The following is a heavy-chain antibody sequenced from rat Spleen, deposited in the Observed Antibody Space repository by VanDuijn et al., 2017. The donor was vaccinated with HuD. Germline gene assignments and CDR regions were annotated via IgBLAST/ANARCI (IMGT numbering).Heavy chain of an antibody. V-gene: IGHV5-27*01. Sequence: EVQLVESGGGLVQPGRSLKLSCAASGFTFSNYAMAWVRQAPTKGLEWVASITNSGGNTDYRDSVKGRLTISRDNVKSTLYLQMDSLRSEDTATYYCTTWDYYDNRFDYWGQGVMVTVSS. CDR3: TTWDYYDNRFDY. CDR1: GFTFSNYA. D-gene: IGHD1-6*01. CDR2: ITNSGGNT. J-gene: IGHJ2*01.